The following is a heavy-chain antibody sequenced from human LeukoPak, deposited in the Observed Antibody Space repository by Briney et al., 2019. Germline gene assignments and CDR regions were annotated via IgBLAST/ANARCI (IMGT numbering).Heavy chain of an antibody. Sequence: GGSLRLSCATSGFTFSSYAMSWVRQAPGKGLEWVSTISGGGGYTYYADSVKGRFTISRDSPKNTLYLQMNSLRAEDTAVYYCAKRTKSGWSTDAFDIWGQGTKVTVSS. J-gene: IGHJ3*02. V-gene: IGHV3-23*01. CDR3: AKRTKSGWSTDAFDI. CDR2: ISGGGGYT. CDR1: GFTFSSYA. D-gene: IGHD6-19*01.